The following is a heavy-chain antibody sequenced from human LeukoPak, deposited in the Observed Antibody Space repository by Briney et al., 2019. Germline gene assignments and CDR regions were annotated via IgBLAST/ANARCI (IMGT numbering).Heavy chain of an antibody. J-gene: IGHJ4*02. CDR3: AREASPEGTSGWYSY. CDR1: GYTFTSYY. D-gene: IGHD6-19*01. CDR2: INPSGGTT. Sequence: ASVKVSCKASGYTFTSYYIHWVRQAPGRGLEWMGIINPSGGTTNYAQKFQGRVTVTRDTSTSTVYMELRSLRSEDTAVYYCAREASPEGTSGWYSYWGQGALVTVSS. V-gene: IGHV1-46*01.